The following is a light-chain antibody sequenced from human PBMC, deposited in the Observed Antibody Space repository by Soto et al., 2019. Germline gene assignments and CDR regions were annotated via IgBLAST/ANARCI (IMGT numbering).Light chain of an antibody. CDR2: WAS. CDR3: QQSYTASRA. CDR1: QSVLSSSNNKNY. V-gene: IGKV4-1*01. J-gene: IGKJ1*01. Sequence: DIVMTQSPDSLAVSLGERATINCKSSQSVLSSSNNKNYFAWYQQKSGQPPKLLISWASTREFGVPDRFSGSGSETDFTLSISSLQAEDVAVYYCQQSYTASRAFGQGTKVEIK.